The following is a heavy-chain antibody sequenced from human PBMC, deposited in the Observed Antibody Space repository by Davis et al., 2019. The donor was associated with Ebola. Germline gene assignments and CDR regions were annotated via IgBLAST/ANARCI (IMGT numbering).Heavy chain of an antibody. CDR1: GGSFSGSY. D-gene: IGHD3-16*02. J-gene: IGHJ4*02. Sequence: SETLSLTFAVYGGSFSGSYWSWIRQPPGKALDWFWYMYYSGGTNYNPSLKSRVTIPADTSKNQVALKLSSVTAADTATYHCVGGYNFDYWGQGVQVIGSS. CDR2: MYYSGGT. V-gene: IGHV4-34*11. CDR3: VGGYNFDY.